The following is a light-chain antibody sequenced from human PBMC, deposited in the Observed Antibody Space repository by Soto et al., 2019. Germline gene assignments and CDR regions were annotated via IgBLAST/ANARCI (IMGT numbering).Light chain of an antibody. J-gene: IGLJ1*01. CDR2: YDS. CDR1: NIGSKS. V-gene: IGLV3-21*04. Sequence: SYELTQPPSVSVAPGKTARITCGGNNIGSKSVHWYQQKPGQAPVLVIYYDSDRPSGIPERFSGSNSGNTATLTISRVEAGDAADYYCQVWDSSSGHPVFAPGTKVPVL. CDR3: QVWDSSSGHPV.